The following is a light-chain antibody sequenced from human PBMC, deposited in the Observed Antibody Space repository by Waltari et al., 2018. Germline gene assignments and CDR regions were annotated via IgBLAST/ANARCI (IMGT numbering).Light chain of an antibody. V-gene: IGLV3-19*01. CDR3: NSRDSSGIYVV. CDR1: SVRSQY. J-gene: IGLJ2*01. Sequence: SSELTQDPAVSVALGQTVRITCQGDSVRSQYASWNQRKPGQAPVLAIYGKNNRPSGIPDRFSGSSPGNTASLTITGAQAEDEADYYCNSRDSSGIYVVFGGGTKLTVL. CDR2: GKN.